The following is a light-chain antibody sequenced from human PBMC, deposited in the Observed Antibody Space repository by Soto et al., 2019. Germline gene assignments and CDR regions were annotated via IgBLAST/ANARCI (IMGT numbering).Light chain of an antibody. J-gene: IGKJ1*01. Sequence: AIQMTQSPSSLSASVGDRVTITCRASQGIRNDLGWYQQKPGKAPKLLIYAASILENGVPSWFSGSGSGTDFTLTISSLQAEDFATYYCLQDYNYPWTFGQGTKVEIK. V-gene: IGKV1-6*01. CDR2: AAS. CDR1: QGIRND. CDR3: LQDYNYPWT.